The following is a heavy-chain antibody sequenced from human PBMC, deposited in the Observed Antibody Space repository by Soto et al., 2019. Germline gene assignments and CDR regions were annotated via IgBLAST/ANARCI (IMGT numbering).Heavy chain of an antibody. CDR1: GYIFVNYG. CDR3: PMVDNYLTPTPWDV. D-gene: IGHD3-10*01. Sequence: QVQLVQSGDEVRKPGSSVKVSCKASGYIFVNYGIAWVRQAPGQGLEWMGWISPYSGNTHYASKVQGRLTMTTDTSMRTAHMVRRSLRSDYTSVYYWPMVDNYLTPTPWDVWGQGTTVTVSS. V-gene: IGHV1-18*01. J-gene: IGHJ6*02. CDR2: ISPYSGNT.